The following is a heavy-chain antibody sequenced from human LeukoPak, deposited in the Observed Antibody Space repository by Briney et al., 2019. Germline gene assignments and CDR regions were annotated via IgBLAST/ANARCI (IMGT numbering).Heavy chain of an antibody. CDR3: AGRYDSGSYYHY. CDR1: GVSITSYY. Sequence: RPAETLSLTCTVSGVSITSYYWSWVRQPPGKGLERVGDIYYSGNTNYNPSLKSRVTISVDTSKNPFSLKLSSVTAADTAIYYCAGRYDSGSYYHYWGQGTLVTVSS. V-gene: IGHV4-59*01. D-gene: IGHD3-10*01. CDR2: IYYSGNT. J-gene: IGHJ4*02.